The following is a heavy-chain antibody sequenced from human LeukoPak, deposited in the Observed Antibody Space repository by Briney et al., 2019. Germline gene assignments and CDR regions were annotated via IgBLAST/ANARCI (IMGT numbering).Heavy chain of an antibody. D-gene: IGHD1-26*01. Sequence: ASVKVSCKASGYTFTGYYMHWVRQAPGQGLEWMGWINPNSGGTNYAQKFQGRVTMTRDTSISTAYMELSRLRSDDTAVYYRATGATTYYYYYMDVWGKGTTVTISS. CDR3: ATGATTYYYYYMDV. CDR1: GYTFTGYY. CDR2: INPNSGGT. V-gene: IGHV1-2*02. J-gene: IGHJ6*03.